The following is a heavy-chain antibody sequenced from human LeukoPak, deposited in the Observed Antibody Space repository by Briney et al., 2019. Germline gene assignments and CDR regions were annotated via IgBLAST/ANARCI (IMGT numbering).Heavy chain of an antibody. J-gene: IGHJ4*02. D-gene: IGHD3-22*01. Sequence: GGSLRLSCAASGFTFSSYGMHWVRQAPGKGLEWVAVISYDGSNKYYADSVKGRFTISRDNSKNTLYLQMNSLRAEDTAVYYCARSGYQTYFDYWGQGTLVTVFS. CDR2: ISYDGSNK. V-gene: IGHV3-30*03. CDR3: ARSGYQTYFDY. CDR1: GFTFSSYG.